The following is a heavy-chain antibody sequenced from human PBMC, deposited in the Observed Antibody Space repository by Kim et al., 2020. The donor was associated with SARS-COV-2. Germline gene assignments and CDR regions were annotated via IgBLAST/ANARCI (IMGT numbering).Heavy chain of an antibody. CDR3: AGDYGDFDSAFHI. Sequence: NSKPSLKVRVTISVDKSKNQFSLKLSSVTAADTAVYYCAGDYGDFDSAFHIWGQGTMVTVSS. D-gene: IGHD4-17*01. J-gene: IGHJ3*02. V-gene: IGHV4-4*02.